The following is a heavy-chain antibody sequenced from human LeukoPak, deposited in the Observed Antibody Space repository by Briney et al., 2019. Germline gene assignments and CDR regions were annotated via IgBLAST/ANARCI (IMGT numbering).Heavy chain of an antibody. CDR1: GFTFDDYA. V-gene: IGHV3-9*01. J-gene: IGHJ6*03. D-gene: IGHD3-16*01. CDR3: ARESSPTVGAYYYHHMDV. Sequence: GGSLRLSCAASGFTFDDYAMHWVRQAPGKGLEWVSGISWNSGSIGYADSVKGRFTISRDNSKNSLYLQMNSLRVGDTAVYYCARESSPTVGAYYYHHMDVWGKGTTVTVSS. CDR2: ISWNSGSI.